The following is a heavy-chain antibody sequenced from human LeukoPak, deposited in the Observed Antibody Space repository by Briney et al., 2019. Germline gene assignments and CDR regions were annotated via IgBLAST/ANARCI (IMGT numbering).Heavy chain of an antibody. J-gene: IGHJ4*02. Sequence: GGSLRLSCAASGFSFSTYAMIWVRQAPGKGLEWVSGISGSGGSTYYADFVKGRFTISRDNSKSTLYLQMNSLRAEDTAVYYCAKLGSSGSHSPSDYWGQGTLVTVSS. CDR2: ISGSGGST. V-gene: IGHV3-23*01. D-gene: IGHD3-22*01. CDR1: GFSFSTYA. CDR3: AKLGSSGSHSPSDY.